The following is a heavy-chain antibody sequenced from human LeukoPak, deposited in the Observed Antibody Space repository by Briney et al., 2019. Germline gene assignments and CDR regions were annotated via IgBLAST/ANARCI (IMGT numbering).Heavy chain of an antibody. CDR2: IRSKAYSGTT. V-gene: IGHV3-49*03. D-gene: IGHD2-2*01. Sequence: PGGSPRLSCTASGFTFGDYAMSWFRQAPGKGLEWVGFIRSKAYSGTTEYAASVKGRFTISRDDSKSIAYLQMNSLKTEDTAVYYCTRDADIVVVPAAFDYWGQGTLVTVSS. J-gene: IGHJ4*02. CDR3: TRDADIVVVPAAFDY. CDR1: GFTFGDYA.